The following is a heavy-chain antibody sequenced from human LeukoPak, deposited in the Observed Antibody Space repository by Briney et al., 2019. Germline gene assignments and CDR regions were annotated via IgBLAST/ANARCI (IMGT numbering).Heavy chain of an antibody. CDR1: GYSLTTNG. J-gene: IGHJ6*02. D-gene: IGHD4-17*01. V-gene: IGHV1-18*01. CDR2: ISGYNGNT. Sequence: ASVKVSCKASGYSLTTNGISWVRQAPGQGLEWMGWISGYNGNTHYAQKLQGRVTMTTDTSTSTAYLELRSLRSDDTAVYYCARDPHTGGMDVWGQGTTVTVSS. CDR3: ARDPHTGGMDV.